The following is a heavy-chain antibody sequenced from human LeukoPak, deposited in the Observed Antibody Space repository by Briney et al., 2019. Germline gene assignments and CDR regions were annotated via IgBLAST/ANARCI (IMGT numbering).Heavy chain of an antibody. J-gene: IGHJ6*03. CDR2: ISAYNGNT. CDR1: GYTFTSYG. CDR3: ARDPIITGPQLEGYYYMDV. Sequence: ASVKVSCKASGYTFTSYGISWVRQAPGQGLEWMGWISAYNGNTNYAQKLQGRVTMTTDTSTSTAYMELRSLRSDDTAVYYCARDPIITGPQLEGYYYMDVWGKGTTVTVSS. D-gene: IGHD1-20*01. V-gene: IGHV1-18*01.